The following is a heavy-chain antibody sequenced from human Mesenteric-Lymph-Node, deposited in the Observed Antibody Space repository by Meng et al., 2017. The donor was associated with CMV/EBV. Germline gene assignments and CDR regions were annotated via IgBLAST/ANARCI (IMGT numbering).Heavy chain of an antibody. D-gene: IGHD3/OR15-3a*01. V-gene: IGHV4-4*02. J-gene: IGHJ4*02. Sequence: LAFAASGGSISSSNWWSWVRQPPGKGLAWIGEIFHSGSTNYNPSLKSRVTISVDKSKNHFSLQLSSVTAADTAIYYCSSRWTGYYVYWGQGTLVTVSS. CDR2: IFHSGST. CDR3: SSRWTGYYVY. CDR1: GGSISSSNW.